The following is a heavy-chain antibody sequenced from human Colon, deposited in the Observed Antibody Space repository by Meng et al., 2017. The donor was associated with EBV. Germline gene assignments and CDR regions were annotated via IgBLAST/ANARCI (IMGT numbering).Heavy chain of an antibody. V-gene: IGHV4-30-4*01. CDR2: IYYSGST. CDR3: ARDRKHYGERGWFDP. J-gene: IGHJ5*02. Sequence: QVQLRESGPGLVQPSQTLSLTCTVSGGSISSGDYYWSWIRQPPGKGLEWIGYIYYSGSTYSNASLKSRVTISIDRSKNQFSLKLSSVTAADTAVYYCARDRKHYGERGWFDPWGQGTLVTVSS. D-gene: IGHD4-17*01. CDR1: GGSISSGDYY.